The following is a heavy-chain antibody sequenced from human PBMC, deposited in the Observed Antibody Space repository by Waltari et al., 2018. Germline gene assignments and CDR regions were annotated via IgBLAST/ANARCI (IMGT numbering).Heavy chain of an antibody. CDR3: AKMFSGHYSFDY. CDR1: GSTFSTYA. J-gene: IGHJ4*02. V-gene: IGHV3-23*01. D-gene: IGHD3-22*01. Sequence: EVQLLESGGGLAQPGGSLRLSCAASGSTFSTYAMSWVRQAPGEGLEWVALILSGGATFYADSVKGRFTISTDKSKNTLYLQMNSLRAEDTATYYCAKMFSGHYSFDYWGQGTLVTVS. CDR2: LILSGGAT.